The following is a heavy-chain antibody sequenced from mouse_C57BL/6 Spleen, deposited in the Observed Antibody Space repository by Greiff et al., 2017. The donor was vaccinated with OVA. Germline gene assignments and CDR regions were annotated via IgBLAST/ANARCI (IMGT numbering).Heavy chain of an antibody. V-gene: IGHV2-9*01. CDR2: IWGGGST. Sequence: VQLLESGPGLVAPSPSLSITCTVSGFSLTSYGVDWVRQPPGTGLEWLGVIWGGGSTTYNSALMSSLSISKDNSKRQVFLKMNSLQTDDTAVDYCAKRGTTGYFDVWGTGTTVTVSS. J-gene: IGHJ1*03. D-gene: IGHD1-1*01. CDR3: AKRGTTGYFDV. CDR1: GFSLTSYG.